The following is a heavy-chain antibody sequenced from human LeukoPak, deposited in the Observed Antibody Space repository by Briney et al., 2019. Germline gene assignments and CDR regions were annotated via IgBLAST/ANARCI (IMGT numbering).Heavy chain of an antibody. CDR1: GFTFSSYG. Sequence: GGSLRLSCAASGFTFSSYGMHWVRQAPGKGLEWVSSISSSSIYIYYADSLKGRFTISRDNARNSLYLQMNSLRAEDTAVYYCARGSSNYGAWFDPWGQGTLVTVSS. CDR3: ARGSSNYGAWFDP. J-gene: IGHJ5*02. CDR2: ISSSSIYI. D-gene: IGHD4-11*01. V-gene: IGHV3-21*01.